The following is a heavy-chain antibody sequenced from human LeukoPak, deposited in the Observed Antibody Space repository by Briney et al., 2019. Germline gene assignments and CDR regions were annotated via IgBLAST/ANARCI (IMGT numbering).Heavy chain of an antibody. CDR3: AREGPYSDSSRSRFDY. J-gene: IGHJ4*02. Sequence: GASVKVSCKASGYTFTGYYMHWVRQAPGQGLEWMGWINPSGGSTSYAQKFQGRVTMTRDTSTSTVYMELSSLRSEDTAVYYCAREGPYSDSSRSRFDYWGQGTLVTVSS. CDR2: INPSGGST. D-gene: IGHD6-6*01. V-gene: IGHV1-46*01. CDR1: GYTFTGYY.